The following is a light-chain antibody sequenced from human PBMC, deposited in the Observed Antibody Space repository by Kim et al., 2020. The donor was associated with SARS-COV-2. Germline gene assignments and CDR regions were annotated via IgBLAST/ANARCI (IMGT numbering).Light chain of an antibody. V-gene: IGLV3-19*01. Sequence: SSELTQDPAVSVALGQTVRITCQGDSLRSYYASWYQQKPGQAPVLVIYGKNNRPSGIPDRFSGSSSGNTASLTITGAQAEDEADYYCNSRDSSGNHIVYV. CDR3: NSRDSSGNHIVYV. CDR1: SLRSYY. J-gene: IGLJ1*01. CDR2: GKN.